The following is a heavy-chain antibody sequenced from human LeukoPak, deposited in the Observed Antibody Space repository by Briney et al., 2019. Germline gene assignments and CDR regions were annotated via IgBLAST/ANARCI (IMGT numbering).Heavy chain of an antibody. D-gene: IGHD3-22*01. CDR2: IHPNTGGT. J-gene: IGHJ3*02. CDR3: ASEYKYDSSGANAFDI. V-gene: IGHV1-2*02. Sequence: GASVKVSCKASGYTFTGHYIHWVRQAPGQGLEWMGWIHPNTGGTKYAQKFQGRVTTTRDTSSSTAYMELSSLRSADTAVYYCASEYKYDSSGANAFDIWGQGTMVTVSS. CDR1: GYTFTGHY.